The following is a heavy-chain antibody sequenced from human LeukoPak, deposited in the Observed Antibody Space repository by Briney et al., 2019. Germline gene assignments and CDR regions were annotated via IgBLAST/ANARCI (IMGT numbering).Heavy chain of an antibody. J-gene: IGHJ4*02. CDR3: ARDQYDTWSRRGNFDS. D-gene: IGHD3-3*01. CDR2: ISSSSSYI. V-gene: IGHV3-21*04. Sequence: GGSLRLSCAASGFTFSSYSMNWVRQAPGKGLEWVSSISSSSSYIYYADSVKGRFTISRDNAKNSLYLQMNSLRAEDTAVFYCARDQYDTWSRRGNFDSWGQGTLVIVSS. CDR1: GFTFSSYS.